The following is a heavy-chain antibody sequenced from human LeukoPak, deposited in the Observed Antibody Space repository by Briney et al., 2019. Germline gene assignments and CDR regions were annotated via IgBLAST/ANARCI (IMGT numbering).Heavy chain of an antibody. CDR1: GFTFSSYA. CDR2: ISGSGGST. D-gene: IGHD6-6*01. V-gene: IGHV3-23*01. J-gene: IGHJ4*02. Sequence: PGGSLRLSCAASGFTFSSYAMSWVRQAPGKGLEWVSAISGSGGSTYYAGSVKGRFTISRDNSKNTLYLQMNSLRAEDTAVYYCAKKTEYSSSSGYFDYWGQGTLVTVSS. CDR3: AKKTEYSSSSGYFDY.